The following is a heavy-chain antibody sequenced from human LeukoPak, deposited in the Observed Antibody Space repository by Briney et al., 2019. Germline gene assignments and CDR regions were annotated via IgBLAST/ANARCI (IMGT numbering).Heavy chain of an antibody. CDR2: ISGSGGST. Sequence: GGSLRLSCAASGFTFSSYAMSWVRQAPGKGLEWVSAISGSGGSTYYADSVKGRFTISRDNAKNSLYLQMNSLRVEDTAVYYCASGGSGDWTLGGQGTLVTVSP. J-gene: IGHJ4*02. CDR1: GFTFSSYA. CDR3: ASGGSGDWTL. V-gene: IGHV3-23*01. D-gene: IGHD2-21*02.